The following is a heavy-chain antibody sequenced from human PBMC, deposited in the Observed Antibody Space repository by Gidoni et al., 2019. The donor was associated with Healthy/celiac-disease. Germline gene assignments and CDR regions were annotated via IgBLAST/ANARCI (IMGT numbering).Heavy chain of an antibody. CDR3: ARGHTKEWLRYLRGELGPYFDY. D-gene: IGHD5-12*01. CDR2: INHSGST. Sequence: QVQLQQWGAGLLKPPETLSLTCAGYGGSFSGYYWSWIRQPPGKGLEWIGEINHSGSTNYNPSLKSRVTISVDKSKNQFSLKLSSVTAADTAMYYCARGHTKEWLRYLRGELGPYFDYWGQGTLVTVSS. V-gene: IGHV4-34*01. CDR1: GGSFSGYY. J-gene: IGHJ4*02.